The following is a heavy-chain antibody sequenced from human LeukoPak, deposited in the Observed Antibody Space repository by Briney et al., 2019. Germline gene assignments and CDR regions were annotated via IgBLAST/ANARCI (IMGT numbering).Heavy chain of an antibody. V-gene: IGHV4-38-2*01. CDR2: IYHSGST. Sequence: SETLPLTCAVSGYSISSGYYWGWIRQPPGKGLEWIGSIYHSGSTYYNPSLKSRVTISVDTPKNQLSLKLSSVTAADTAVYYCARTTRNYPWDAFDIWGQGTMVTVSS. CDR3: ARTTRNYPWDAFDI. J-gene: IGHJ3*02. D-gene: IGHD1-14*01. CDR1: GYSISSGYY.